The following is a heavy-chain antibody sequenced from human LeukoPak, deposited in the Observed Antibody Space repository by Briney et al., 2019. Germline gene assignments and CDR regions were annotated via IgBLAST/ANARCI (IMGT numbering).Heavy chain of an antibody. D-gene: IGHD3-16*01. CDR3: ARVFGASFDY. Sequence: SETLSLTCAVYGGSFSGYYWSWIRQPPGKGLEWIGSIYYSGSTYYNPSLKSRVTISVDTSKNQFSLKLSSVTAADTAVYYCARVFGASFDYWGQGALVTVSS. CDR2: IYYSGST. V-gene: IGHV4-34*01. J-gene: IGHJ4*02. CDR1: GGSFSGYY.